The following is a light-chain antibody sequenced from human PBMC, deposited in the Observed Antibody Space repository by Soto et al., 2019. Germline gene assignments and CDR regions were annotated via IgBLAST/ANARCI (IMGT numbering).Light chain of an antibody. J-gene: IGKJ4*01. CDR2: GAS. Sequence: EIVLTQSPGTLSLSPGERATLSCRASQSVSDSYLAWYQQKLGQAPRLLIYGASSRATGIPDRFSGSGSGTDFTLTISRLETEDFEVYYCQQYGSSPPLTFGGGTKVEIK. CDR1: QSVSDSY. CDR3: QQYGSSPPLT. V-gene: IGKV3-20*01.